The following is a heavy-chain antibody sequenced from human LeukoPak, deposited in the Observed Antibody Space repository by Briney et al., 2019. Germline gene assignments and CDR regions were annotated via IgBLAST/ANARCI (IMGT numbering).Heavy chain of an antibody. V-gene: IGHV3-23*01. CDR1: GFTFSTYA. D-gene: IGHD7-27*01. Sequence: PGGSLRLSCAASGFTFSTYAMSWVRQAPGKGLEWVSIITNGGVTTYYADSVKGRFTVSRDDSKNTLYLQMNSLRAEDTAVYYCAKDGGLWVSAHWGDSWGRGTLVTVSS. CDR2: ITNGGVTT. CDR3: AKDGGLWVSAHWGDS. J-gene: IGHJ4*02.